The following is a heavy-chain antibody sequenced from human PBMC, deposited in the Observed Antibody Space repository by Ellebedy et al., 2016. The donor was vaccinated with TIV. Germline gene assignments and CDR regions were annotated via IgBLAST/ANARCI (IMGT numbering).Heavy chain of an antibody. CDR3: ARHRSGTYDPRNWYFDL. CDR1: GGSINKYY. Sequence: MPSETLSLTCSVSGGSINKYYWSWIRQPPGKGLEWIGYIFYSGTTTNYNPSLKSRVTLSVDTSKNQVSLKLNSLTAADTALYYCARHRSGTYDPRNWYFDLWGRGTLVTVSS. D-gene: IGHD1-26*01. CDR2: IFYSGTTT. J-gene: IGHJ2*01. V-gene: IGHV4-59*08.